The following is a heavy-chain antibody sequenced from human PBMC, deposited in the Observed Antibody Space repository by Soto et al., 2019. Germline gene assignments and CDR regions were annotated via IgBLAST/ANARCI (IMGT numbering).Heavy chain of an antibody. CDR1: GYTFTSYY. D-gene: IGHD6-6*01. Sequence: ASVKVSCKASGYTFTSYYMHWVRQAPGQGLEWMGIINPSGGSTSYAQKFQGRVTMTRDTSTSTVYMELSSLRSEDTAVYYCARERRGAIAARRGYYYYGMDVWGQGTTVTV. V-gene: IGHV1-46*01. CDR2: INPSGGST. CDR3: ARERRGAIAARRGYYYYGMDV. J-gene: IGHJ6*02.